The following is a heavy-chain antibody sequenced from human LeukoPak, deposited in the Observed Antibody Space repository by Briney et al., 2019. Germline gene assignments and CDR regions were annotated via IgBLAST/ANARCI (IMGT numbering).Heavy chain of an antibody. CDR1: GFTFSNAW. CDR2: IKSKTDGGTT. J-gene: IGHJ4*02. Sequence: SGGSLRLSXAASGFTFSNAWMSWVRQAPGKGLEWVGRIKSKTDGGTTDYAAPVKGRFTISRDDSKNTLYLQMNSLKTEDTAVYYCTRIRFLEWFLDYWGQGTLVTVSS. CDR3: TRIRFLEWFLDY. V-gene: IGHV3-15*01. D-gene: IGHD3-3*01.